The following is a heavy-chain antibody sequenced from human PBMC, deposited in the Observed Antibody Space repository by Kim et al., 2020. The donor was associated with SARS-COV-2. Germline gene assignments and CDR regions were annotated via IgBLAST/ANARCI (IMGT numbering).Heavy chain of an antibody. J-gene: IGHJ4*02. Sequence: GGSLRLSCAASGFTFSNYGMHWVRQAPDKALEWVALIWYDGSNKYYADSVKGRFTISRDNSKNTLYLQMNSLRDEDTAMYYCAKNRDYSGSGAIGYIDYWGQGTLVTVSS. V-gene: IGHV3-33*06. CDR3: AKNRDYSGSGAIGYIDY. CDR2: IWYDGSNK. CDR1: GFTFSNYG. D-gene: IGHD3-10*01.